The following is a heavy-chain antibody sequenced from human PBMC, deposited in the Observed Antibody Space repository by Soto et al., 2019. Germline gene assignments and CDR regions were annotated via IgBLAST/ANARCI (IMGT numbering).Heavy chain of an antibody. CDR2: IYYSGST. J-gene: IGHJ6*02. CDR1: GGSISSYY. Sequence: PSETLSLTCTVSGGSISSYYWSCIRQPPGKGLEWIGYIYYSGSTNYNPSLKSRVTISVDTSKNQFSLKLSSVTAADTAVYYCARDRWYYYDSSGYYYGMDVWGQGTTVTVSS. D-gene: IGHD3-22*01. CDR3: ARDRWYYYDSSGYYYGMDV. V-gene: IGHV4-59*01.